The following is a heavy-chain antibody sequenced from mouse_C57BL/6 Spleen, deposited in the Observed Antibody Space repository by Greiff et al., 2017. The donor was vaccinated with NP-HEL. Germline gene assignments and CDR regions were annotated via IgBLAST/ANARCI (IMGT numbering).Heavy chain of an antibody. D-gene: IGHD1-1*01. J-gene: IGHJ2*01. CDR1: GYTFTSYW. CDR2: TNPTNGRT. Sequence: VQLQQSGAELVKAGASVKMSCKASGYTFTSYWMHWVKQRLGQGLEWFAETNPTNGRTYYNEKFKSKATLTVDKSSSTAYMLLSGPTFEDSAVYYCARIKKIVVTYFDYWGQGTTLPVSS. CDR3: ARIKKIVVTYFDY. V-gene: IGHV1S81*02.